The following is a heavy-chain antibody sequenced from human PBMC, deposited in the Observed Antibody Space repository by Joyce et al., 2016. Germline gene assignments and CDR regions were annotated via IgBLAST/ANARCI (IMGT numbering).Heavy chain of an antibody. J-gene: IGHJ4*02. Sequence: QIQLLQSGAEVKRPGASVRVSCLTSGYTFTTSSITWGRPAPGQGLEWVGNISTFNGYTAYGQRLQGRVTMTTDTSTSTAFMELRSLTADDTAVYYCARGDYPRYFDYWGQGTLVTVSS. CDR1: GYTFTTSS. CDR3: ARGDYPRYFDY. D-gene: IGHD3-16*01. V-gene: IGHV1-18*01. CDR2: ISTFNGYT.